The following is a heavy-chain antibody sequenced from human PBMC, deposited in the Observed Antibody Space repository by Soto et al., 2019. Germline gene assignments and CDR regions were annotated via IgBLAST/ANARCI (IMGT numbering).Heavy chain of an antibody. V-gene: IGHV1-18*04. CDR2: ISAYNGNA. J-gene: IGHJ6*02. CDR3: ARNVCPRSGGSCHYYYYFGMNV. D-gene: IGHD2-15*01. CDR1: GYTFTSYG. Sequence: QVQLVQSGAEVKKPGASVKVSCKASGYTFTSYGISWVRQAPGQGLEWMGWISAYNGNANYAQNLQGRVTMTTDTSTSTAYMELRSLRSDDTAVYYCARNVCPRSGGSCHYYYYFGMNVWGQGTTVTVSS.